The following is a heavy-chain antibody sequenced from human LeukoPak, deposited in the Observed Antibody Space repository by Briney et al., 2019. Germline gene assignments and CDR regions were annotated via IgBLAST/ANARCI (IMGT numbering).Heavy chain of an antibody. CDR3: GRVCGYDRRYFDY. D-gene: IGHD5-12*01. V-gene: IGHV3-72*01. J-gene: IGHJ4*02. Sequence: PGGSLRLSCAASGFTFSDHYMDWVRQAPGKGLEWVGRARNRANSYTTEYAASVKGRFTISRDDSKNSLYLQMNSLKTEDTAVYYCGRVCGYDRRYFDYWGQGTLVTVSS. CDR2: ARNRANSYTT. CDR1: GFTFSDHY.